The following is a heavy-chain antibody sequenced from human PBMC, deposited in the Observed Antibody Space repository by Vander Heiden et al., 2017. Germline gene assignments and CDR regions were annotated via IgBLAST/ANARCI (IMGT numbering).Heavy chain of an antibody. Sequence: EVQLVESGGGLVQPGRSLRIYCAASGFTFDDFAMHWVRQAPGKGLEWVSSISWNSGDTGYADSVRGRFTISRDNAKNSLFLQMNNLRTEDTAFYYCVKGLWFREARFDPWGQGTLVTVSS. J-gene: IGHJ5*02. D-gene: IGHD3-10*01. CDR2: ISWNSGDT. V-gene: IGHV3-9*01. CDR3: VKGLWFREARFDP. CDR1: GFTFDDFA.